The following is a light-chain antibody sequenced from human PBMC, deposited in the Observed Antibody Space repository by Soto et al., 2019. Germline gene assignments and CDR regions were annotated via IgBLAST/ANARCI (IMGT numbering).Light chain of an antibody. V-gene: IGKV1-33*01. CDR3: QQYDDLPFT. CDR2: DAS. Sequence: DIQMTQSPSTLSGSVGDRVTITCRASQSISRYLNWYQQKPGRAPRLPIYDASNLETGVPSRFSGSGSGTHFTFSITSLQPEDFATYYCQQYDDLPFTFGPGTKVDIK. CDR1: QSISRY. J-gene: IGKJ3*01.